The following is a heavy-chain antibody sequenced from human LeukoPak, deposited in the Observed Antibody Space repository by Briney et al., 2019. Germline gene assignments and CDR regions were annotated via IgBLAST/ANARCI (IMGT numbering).Heavy chain of an antibody. CDR3: QAEDGIRDFDWLSNFDY. Sequence: GCSLRLSCAAAGFTFSSYAMSWVRQAPGKGLEWVSAISGSGGSTYYADSVKGRFTISRDNSKDTLYLQMNSLRAEDTAVFFFQAEDGIRDFDWLSNFDYWGQGTLVTVSS. CDR2: ISGSGGST. J-gene: IGHJ4*02. CDR1: GFTFSSYA. D-gene: IGHD3-9*01. V-gene: IGHV3-23*01.